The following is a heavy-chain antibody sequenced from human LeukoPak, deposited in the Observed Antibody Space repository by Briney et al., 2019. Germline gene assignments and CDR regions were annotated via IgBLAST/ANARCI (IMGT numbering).Heavy chain of an antibody. CDR3: ARGTMFPYYFDY. CDR1: GFTFSSYG. CDR2: ISSGSSDI. D-gene: IGHD3-10*02. Sequence: GGSLRLSCAASGFTFSSYGMSWVRQAPGKGLEWVSFISSGSSDIYYADSVKGRFTISRDNAKNSLYLQMNSLRAEDTAVYYCARGTMFPYYFDYWGQGTLVTVSS. J-gene: IGHJ4*02. V-gene: IGHV3-21*01.